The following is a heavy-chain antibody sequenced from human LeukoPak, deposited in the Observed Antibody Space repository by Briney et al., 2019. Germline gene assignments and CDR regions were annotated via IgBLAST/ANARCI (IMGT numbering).Heavy chain of an antibody. CDR2: ISSSSSYI. J-gene: IGHJ4*02. V-gene: IGHV3-21*01. D-gene: IGHD2-15*01. Sequence: GGSLRLSCAASGFTFSSYSMNWVRQAPGKGLEWVSSISSSSSYIYYADSVKGRFTISRDNAKNSLYLQMNSLRAEDTAVYYCARSTGRYCSGGSCYALDYWGQGTLVTVSS. CDR3: ARSTGRYCSGGSCYALDY. CDR1: GFTFSSYS.